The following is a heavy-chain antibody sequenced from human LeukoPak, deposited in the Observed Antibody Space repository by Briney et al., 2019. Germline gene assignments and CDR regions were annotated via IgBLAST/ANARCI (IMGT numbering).Heavy chain of an antibody. D-gene: IGHD3-16*01. CDR3: ARSTGPGGYFDF. V-gene: IGHV1-3*04. CDR2: INTDNSNT. CDR1: GYTLISKG. J-gene: IGHJ4*02. Sequence: ASVKVSCKASGYTLISKGIHWLRQAPGQRLEWMAWINTDNSNTKRSQTLLGRVTITRDTSATTAYMELSSLRFEDTAVYYCARSTGPGGYFDFWGQGTLVTVSS.